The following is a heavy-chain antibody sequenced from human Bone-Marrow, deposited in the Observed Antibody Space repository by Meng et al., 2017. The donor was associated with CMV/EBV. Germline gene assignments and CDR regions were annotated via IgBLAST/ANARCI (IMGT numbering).Heavy chain of an antibody. V-gene: IGHV4-39*01. CDR1: GGSISSGDYY. CDR2: IYYSGST. Sequence: SETLSLTCTVSGGSISSGDYYWSWIRQPPGKGLEWIGSIYYSGSTYYNPSPKSRVTISVDTSKNQFSLKLSSVTAADTAVYYCARRSSIGVVIIRYYFDYWGQGTLVTVSS. D-gene: IGHD3-3*01. CDR3: ARRSSIGVVIIRYYFDY. J-gene: IGHJ4*02.